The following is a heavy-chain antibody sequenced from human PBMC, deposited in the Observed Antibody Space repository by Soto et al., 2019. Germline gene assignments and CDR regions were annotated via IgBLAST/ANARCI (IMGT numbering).Heavy chain of an antibody. Sequence: QVQLQQWGAGLLKPSETLSLTCAVYGGSFSGYYWSWIRQPPGKGLEWIGEINHSGSTNYNPSLKSRVTISVDTSKNQFSLTLSSVTAADSAVYYCARGRWGYCSSTSCYARGNAFDIWGQGTMVTVSS. CDR1: GGSFSGYY. J-gene: IGHJ3*02. CDR2: INHSGST. D-gene: IGHD2-2*01. V-gene: IGHV4-34*01. CDR3: ARGRWGYCSSTSCYARGNAFDI.